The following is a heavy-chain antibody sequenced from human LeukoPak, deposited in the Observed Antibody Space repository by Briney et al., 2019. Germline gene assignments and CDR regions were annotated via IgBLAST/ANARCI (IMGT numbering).Heavy chain of an antibody. CDR2: INYSGTT. CDR1: GGSISSSSYY. V-gene: IGHV4-39*07. Sequence: PSETLSLTCSVSGGSISSSSYYWGWIRQPPGKGLEWIATINYSGTTHYNPSLKSRVTISVDTSKNQFSLKLSSVTAADTAVYYCARVGYSGYDDRGSFDYWGQGTLVTVSS. J-gene: IGHJ4*02. CDR3: ARVGYSGYDDRGSFDY. D-gene: IGHD5-12*01.